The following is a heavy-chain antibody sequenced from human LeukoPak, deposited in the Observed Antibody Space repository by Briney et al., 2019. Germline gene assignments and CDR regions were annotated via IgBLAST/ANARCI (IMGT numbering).Heavy chain of an antibody. J-gene: IGHJ5*02. D-gene: IGHD2-8*01. V-gene: IGHV3-49*04. CDR1: GFTFSSYA. Sequence: GGSLRLSCAASGFTFSSYAMAWVRQAPGKGLEWVGFIRSKAYGGTTEYAASVKGRFTISRDDSKSIAYLQMNSLKTEDTAVYYCTRFVYAIGNWFDPWGQGTLVTVSS. CDR2: IRSKAYGGTT. CDR3: TRFVYAIGNWFDP.